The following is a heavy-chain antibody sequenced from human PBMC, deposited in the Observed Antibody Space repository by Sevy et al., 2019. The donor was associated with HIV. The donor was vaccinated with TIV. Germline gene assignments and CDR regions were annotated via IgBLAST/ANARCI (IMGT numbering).Heavy chain of an antibody. J-gene: IGHJ6*02. V-gene: IGHV3-30-3*01. CDR3: ARDKSSVAAMHCYGMDV. CDR2: ISYDGSNK. D-gene: IGHD2-2*01. CDR1: GFTFSSYA. Sequence: GGSLRLSCAASGFTFSSYAMHWVRQAPGKGLEWVAVISYDGSNKYYADSVKGRFTISRDNSKNTLYLQMNSLRAEDTAAYYCARDKSSVAAMHCYGMDVWGQGTTVTVSS.